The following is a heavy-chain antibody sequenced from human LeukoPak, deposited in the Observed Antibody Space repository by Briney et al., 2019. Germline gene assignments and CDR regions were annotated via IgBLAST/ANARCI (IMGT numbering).Heavy chain of an antibody. CDR2: ISSSGSTI. CDR3: ARETWAAGSSSLHYYYYYMDV. J-gene: IGHJ6*03. CDR1: GFTFSDYY. D-gene: IGHD6-13*01. Sequence: GGSLRLSCAASGFTFSDYYMSWIRQAPGKGLEWVSYISSSGSTIYYADSVKGRFTISRDNAKNSLYLQMNSLGAEDTAVYYCARETWAAGSSSLHYYYYYMDVWGKGTTVTVSS. V-gene: IGHV3-11*04.